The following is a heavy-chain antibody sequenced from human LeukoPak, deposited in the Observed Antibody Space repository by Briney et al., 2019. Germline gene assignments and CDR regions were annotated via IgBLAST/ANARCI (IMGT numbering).Heavy chain of an antibody. Sequence: PGRSLRLSCAASGFTFSSYGMHWVRQAPGKGLEWVAVISYDGSNKYYADSVKGRFTISRDNSKSTLYLQMNSLRAEDTAVYYCSGYNWFDPWGQGTLVTVSS. J-gene: IGHJ5*02. V-gene: IGHV3-30*03. CDR1: GFTFSSYG. CDR3: SGYNWFDP. CDR2: ISYDGSNK. D-gene: IGHD3-22*01.